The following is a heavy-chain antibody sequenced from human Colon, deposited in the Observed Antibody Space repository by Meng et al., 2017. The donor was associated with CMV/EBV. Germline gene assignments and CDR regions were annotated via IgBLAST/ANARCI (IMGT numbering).Heavy chain of an antibody. CDR1: GFIARNNI. CDR2: IFSDAKT. Sequence: SLPLSCAVSGFIARNNIMSWVRQAPGKGLEWVSMIFSDAKTYYTDYVKGRFTISSDISNNRIFLQMNSLRAEDTAVYYCAGGHFDYWGQGTLVTVSS. V-gene: IGHV3-53*01. J-gene: IGHJ4*02. CDR3: AGGHFDY.